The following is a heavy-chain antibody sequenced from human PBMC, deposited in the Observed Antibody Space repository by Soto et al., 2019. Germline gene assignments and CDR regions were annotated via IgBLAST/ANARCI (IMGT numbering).Heavy chain of an antibody. J-gene: IGHJ4*02. CDR2: IKQDGSEK. CDR3: ARIYSYGSMGDFDY. Sequence: EVQLVESGGGLVQPGGSLRLSCAASGFTFSSYWMSWVRQAPGKGLEWVANIKQDGSEKYYVDSVKGRFTISRDNAKNSLYLQMNSLSAEDTAVYYCARIYSYGSMGDFDYWGQGTLVTVSS. D-gene: IGHD5-18*01. V-gene: IGHV3-7*03. CDR1: GFTFSSYW.